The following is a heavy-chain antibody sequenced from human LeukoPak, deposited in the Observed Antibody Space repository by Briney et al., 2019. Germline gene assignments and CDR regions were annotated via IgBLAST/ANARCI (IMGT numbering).Heavy chain of an antibody. D-gene: IGHD5-18*01. CDR1: GFTFSNYA. J-gene: IGHJ6*02. CDR2: ISYDGSNK. Sequence: PGGSLRLSCAASGFTFSNYAMHWVRQAPGKGLEWVAVISYDGSNKYYADSVKGRFTISRDDSKNTLYLQMNSLRAEDTAVYYCARDQRGFRNGLPYYYYYGMDVWGQGTKVTVSS. CDR3: ARDQRGFRNGLPYYYYYGMDV. V-gene: IGHV3-30-3*01.